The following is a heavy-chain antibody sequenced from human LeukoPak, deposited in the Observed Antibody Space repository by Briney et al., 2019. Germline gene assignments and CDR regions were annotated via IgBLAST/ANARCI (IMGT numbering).Heavy chain of an antibody. V-gene: IGHV1-46*01. CDR3: ARDLYYYDSSNYHDVFDV. J-gene: IGHJ3*01. Sequence: ASVKVSCKASGYTFTSYYMHWVRQAPGQGLEWMGIINPSGGSSRYAQKFQGRVTMTTDTSTNTAYMELRSLRSDDTAVYYCARDLYYYDSSNYHDVFDVWGQGTMVTVSS. CDR1: GYTFTSYY. CDR2: INPSGGSS. D-gene: IGHD3-22*01.